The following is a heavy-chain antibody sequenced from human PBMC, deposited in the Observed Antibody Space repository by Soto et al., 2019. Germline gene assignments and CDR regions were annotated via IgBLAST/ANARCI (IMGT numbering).Heavy chain of an antibody. V-gene: IGHV4-39*01. CDR2: LYHSGND. CDR1: GAPITSSNFF. J-gene: IGHJ6*02. CDR3: PTGLLAYSEDGGVDL. Sequence: SETLSLTGTVSGAPITSSNFFWVCIRVPPGKELQWIGNLYHSGNDNYNPSLKSRVTMSVDTSKNQFSLKLNSVTAADTAVYFCPTGLLAYSEDGGVDLWRQGTTVTVSS. D-gene: IGHD3-22*01.